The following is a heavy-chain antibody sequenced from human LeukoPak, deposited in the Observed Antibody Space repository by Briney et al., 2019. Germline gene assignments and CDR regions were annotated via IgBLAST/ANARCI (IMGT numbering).Heavy chain of an antibody. CDR3: AGLVATMTSVAR. CDR1: GGSFSGYY. D-gene: IGHD5-24*01. V-gene: IGHV4-34*01. J-gene: IGHJ4*02. Sequence: SETLSLTCAVYGGSFSGYYWSWIRQPPGKGLEWIGEINHSGSTNYNPSLKSRVTISVDTSKNQFSLKLSSVTAADTSVYFCAGLVATMTSVARWGQGTLVTVSS. CDR2: INHSGST.